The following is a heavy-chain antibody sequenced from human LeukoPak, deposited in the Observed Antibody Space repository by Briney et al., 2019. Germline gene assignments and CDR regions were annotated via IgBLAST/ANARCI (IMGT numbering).Heavy chain of an antibody. D-gene: IGHD6-19*01. CDR1: GGTFSSYA. CDR2: IIPIFGTA. V-gene: IGHV1-69*13. CDR3: ARDHIAVAGTFDP. J-gene: IGHJ5*02. Sequence: SVKVSCKASGGTFSSYAISWVRQAPGQGLEWMGGIIPIFGTANCAQKFQGRVTITADESTSTAYMELSSLRSEDTAVYYCARDHIAVAGTFDPWGQGTLVTVSS.